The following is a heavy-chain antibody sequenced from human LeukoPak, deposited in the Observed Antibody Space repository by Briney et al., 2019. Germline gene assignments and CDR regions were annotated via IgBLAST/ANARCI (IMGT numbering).Heavy chain of an antibody. CDR2: ISGSGDST. J-gene: IGHJ4*02. CDR3: AKDPAIAAAGEVV. Sequence: GGSLRLSCAASGFTFSSYAMSWVRQTAGKGLEWVPAISGSGDSTHNADSVKGRFTISRDNSKNTLYLQMNSLRAEDTGVYYCAKDPAIAAAGEVVWGQGTLVTVSS. D-gene: IGHD6-13*01. CDR1: GFTFSSYA. V-gene: IGHV3-23*01.